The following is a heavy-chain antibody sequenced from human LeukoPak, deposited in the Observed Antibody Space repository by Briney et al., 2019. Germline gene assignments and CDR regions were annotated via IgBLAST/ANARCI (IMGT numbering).Heavy chain of an antibody. V-gene: IGHV4-39*07. J-gene: IGHJ2*01. CDR3: ASHEIWYLDI. CDR2: IYYSGST. CDR1: GGSISASSYY. Sequence: SETLSLTCSVPGGSISASSYYGGSIRQPPGKGLEWIASIYYSGSTHYNPSLKSRVTISVDTSKNQFSLKLSSVTAADTAVYYCASHEIWYLDIWGHGTLVTVSS. D-gene: IGHD5-24*01.